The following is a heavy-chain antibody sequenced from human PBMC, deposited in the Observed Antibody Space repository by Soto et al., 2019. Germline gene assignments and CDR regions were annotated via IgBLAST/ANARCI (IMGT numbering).Heavy chain of an antibody. D-gene: IGHD2-2*01. CDR1: GGTFSSYT. V-gene: IGHV1-69*08. J-gene: IGHJ6*03. CDR2: IIPILGIA. CDR3: ARDGDNVVVPAAIHYYMDV. Sequence: QVQLVQSGAEVKKPGSSVKVSCKASGGTFSSYTISWVRQAPGQGLEWMGRIIPILGIANYAQKFQGRVTITADKSPSTAYMGVRSLRSEGTAGYYRARDGDNVVVPAAIHYYMDVWGKGTTVTVSS.